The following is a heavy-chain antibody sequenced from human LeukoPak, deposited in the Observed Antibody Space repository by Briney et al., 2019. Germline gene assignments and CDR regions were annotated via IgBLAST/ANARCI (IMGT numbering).Heavy chain of an antibody. D-gene: IGHD3-10*01. CDR2: INHSGST. Sequence: SQTLSLTCTVSGGSISSGGYYWSWIRQPPGKGLEWIGEINHSGSTNYNPSLNSRVTISVDTSKNPFSLKLSSVTAADTAVYYCARVGSYSGYWGQGTLVTVSS. J-gene: IGHJ4*02. CDR1: GGSISSGGYY. CDR3: ARVGSYSGY. V-gene: IGHV4-30-2*01.